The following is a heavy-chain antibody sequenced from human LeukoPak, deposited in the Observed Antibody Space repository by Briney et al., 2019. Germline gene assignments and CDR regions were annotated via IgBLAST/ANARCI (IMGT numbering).Heavy chain of an antibody. D-gene: IGHD6-6*01. V-gene: IGHV4-39*02. CDR3: AREKWEYSSSSPTDY. Sequence: SETTSLTCTVSGGSISSSSYYCGWIRQPPGKGLEWIGSIYYSGSTYYNPSLKSRVTISVDTSKNQFSLKLSSVTAADTAVYYCAREKWEYSSSSPTDYWGQGTLVTVSS. CDR2: IYYSGST. J-gene: IGHJ4*02. CDR1: GGSISSSSYY.